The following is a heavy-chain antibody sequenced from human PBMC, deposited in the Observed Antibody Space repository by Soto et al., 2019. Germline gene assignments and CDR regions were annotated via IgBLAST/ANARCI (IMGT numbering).Heavy chain of an antibody. CDR1: GYAFTSHG. CDR2: ISASNGNT. Sequence: QVQLVQSGAEVKKPGASVTVSCKASGYAFTSHGISWVRQAPGQGLEWMGWISASNGNTNYAQKLQGRLTMTTDTPTSTAYMELRSLRSDDTAVYYCARYTKDYPYYNILTGYQPFAYWGQGTLVTISS. D-gene: IGHD3-9*01. CDR3: ARYTKDYPYYNILTGYQPFAY. J-gene: IGHJ4*02. V-gene: IGHV1-18*01.